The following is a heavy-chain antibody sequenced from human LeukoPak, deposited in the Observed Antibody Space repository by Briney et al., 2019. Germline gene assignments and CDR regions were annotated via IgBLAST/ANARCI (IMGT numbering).Heavy chain of an antibody. CDR3: ARGAWATRLGS. D-gene: IGHD2-15*01. Sequence: SETVSLTCAVYGESLNSYYWSWIRQPPGKGLEWIGEIYESGSTESNPSLKSRVTISMVPSKQQFSPSLTSVTAADTAVYYCARGAWATRLGSWGLGTPVIVSS. V-gene: IGHV4-34*01. CDR2: IYESGST. J-gene: IGHJ4*02. CDR1: GESLNSYY.